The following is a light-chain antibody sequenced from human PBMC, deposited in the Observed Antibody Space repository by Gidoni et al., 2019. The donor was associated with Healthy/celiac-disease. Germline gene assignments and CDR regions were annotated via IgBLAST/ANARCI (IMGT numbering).Light chain of an antibody. Sequence: EMVLTQSPGTLSLSPGERATLSCRASQSVSSSYLAWYQQKPGQAPRLLIYGASSRATGLPDRFSGSGSGTDFTLTISSLQPEDFAVYYCQQYDSSSITFGQGTRLEIK. V-gene: IGKV3-20*01. CDR3: QQYDSSSIT. CDR1: QSVSSSY. J-gene: IGKJ5*01. CDR2: GAS.